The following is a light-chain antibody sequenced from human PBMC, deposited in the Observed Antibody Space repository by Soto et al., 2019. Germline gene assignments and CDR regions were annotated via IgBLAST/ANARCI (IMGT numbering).Light chain of an antibody. J-gene: IGKJ2*03. CDR1: QSINSW. CDR2: EAS. V-gene: IGKV1-5*03. CDR3: LHYNGYFPSS. Sequence: DIQMTQSPSTLSTSVGDRVTITCRASQSINSWLAWYQQKPGKAPKLLIYEASTLESGVPSRFSGSGSGTEFTLTISSLQPDDFASYSCLHYNGYFPSSFGQGTKLQIK.